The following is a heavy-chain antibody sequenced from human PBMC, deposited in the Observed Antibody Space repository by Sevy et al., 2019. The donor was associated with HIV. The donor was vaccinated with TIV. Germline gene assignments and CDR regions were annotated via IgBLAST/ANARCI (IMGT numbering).Heavy chain of an antibody. CDR3: ASLSKPYSSGWYVPDY. CDR1: GYTFTSYG. J-gene: IGHJ4*02. V-gene: IGHV1-18*01. Sequence: ASVKVSCKASGYTFTSYGISWVRQAPGQGLEWMGWISAYNGNTNYAQKLQGRVTMTTDTSTSTAYVELRSLGSDDTAVYYCASLSKPYSSGWYVPDYWGQGTLVTVSS. D-gene: IGHD6-19*01. CDR2: ISAYNGNT.